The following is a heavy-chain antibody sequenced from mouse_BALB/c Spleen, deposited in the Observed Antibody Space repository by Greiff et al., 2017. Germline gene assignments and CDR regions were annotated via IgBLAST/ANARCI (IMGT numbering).Heavy chain of an antibody. Sequence: EVMLVESGGGLVKPGGSLKLSCAASGFTFSSYAMSWVRQTPEKRLEWVATISSGGSYTYYPDTVTGRFTISRDNAKNTLYLEMSSLRSEDTAMYYCAREGRRYFDVWGAGTTVTVSS. CDR1: GFTFSSYA. CDR3: AREGRRYFDV. CDR2: ISSGGSYT. J-gene: IGHJ1*01. D-gene: IGHD3-3*01. V-gene: IGHV5-9-1*01.